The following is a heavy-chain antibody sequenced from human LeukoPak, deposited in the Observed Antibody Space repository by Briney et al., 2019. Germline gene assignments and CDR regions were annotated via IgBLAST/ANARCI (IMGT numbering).Heavy chain of an antibody. V-gene: IGHV3-21*01. D-gene: IGHD1-26*01. CDR2: ISSSSSYI. Sequence: SGGSLRLSCAASGFTFSSYSMNWVRQAPGKGLEWVSSISSSSSYIYYADSVKGRFTISRDNAKNSLYLQMNSLRAEDTAVYYCAKDDGGSPPDAFDIWGQGTLVSVSS. CDR3: AKDDGGSPPDAFDI. CDR1: GFTFSSYS. J-gene: IGHJ3*02.